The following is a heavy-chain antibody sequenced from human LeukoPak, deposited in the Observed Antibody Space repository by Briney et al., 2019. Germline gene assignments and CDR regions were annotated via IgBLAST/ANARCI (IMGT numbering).Heavy chain of an antibody. CDR2: IYNSGST. D-gene: IGHD4-17*01. CDR3: AGLKVDDYGDQLYYYGMDV. V-gene: IGHV4-59*01. Sequence: PSETLSLTCTVSGGSMSSYYWSWIRQPPGKGLEWIGYIYNSGSTNYNPSLKSRVTISADTSKNQFSLKLSSVTAADTAVYYCAGLKVDDYGDQLYYYGMDVWGKGTTVTVSS. CDR1: GGSMSSYY. J-gene: IGHJ6*04.